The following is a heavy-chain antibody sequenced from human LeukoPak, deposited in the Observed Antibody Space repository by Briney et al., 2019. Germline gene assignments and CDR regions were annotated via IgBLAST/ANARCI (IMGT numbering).Heavy chain of an antibody. Sequence: SETLSLTCTVSGYSISSGYYWGWIRQPPGKGLEWIGSIYHSGSTYYNPSLKSRVTISVDRSKNQFSLKLSSVTAADTAVYYCARASGVVPAGFFDYWGQGTLVTVSS. V-gene: IGHV4-38-2*02. CDR1: GYSISSGYY. J-gene: IGHJ4*02. CDR2: IYHSGST. D-gene: IGHD2-2*01. CDR3: ARASGVVPAGFFDY.